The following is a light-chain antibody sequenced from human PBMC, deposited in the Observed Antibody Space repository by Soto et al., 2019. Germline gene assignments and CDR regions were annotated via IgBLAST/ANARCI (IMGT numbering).Light chain of an antibody. CDR1: SSDVGSYNL. J-gene: IGLJ2*01. CDR3: CSYAGSIVV. V-gene: IGLV2-23*01. CDR2: EGS. Sequence: QSALTQPASVSGSPGQSITISCTGTSSDVGSYNLVSWYQQHPGKAPKLMIYEGSRRPSGVSKHFSASKSGNTASLTISGLQAEDEADYYCCSYAGSIVVFGGGTKLTVL.